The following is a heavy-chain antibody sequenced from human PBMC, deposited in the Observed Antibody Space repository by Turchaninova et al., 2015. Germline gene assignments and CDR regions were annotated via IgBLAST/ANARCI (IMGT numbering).Heavy chain of an antibody. CDR1: GGSLSRGGYS. D-gene: IGHD4-17*01. V-gene: IGHV4-30-2*01. J-gene: IGHJ3*02. CDR3: ARKTTDDDSFDI. Sequence: QLQLQESGSGLVKPSQTLSLPCAVPGGSLSRGGYSWSWIRQPPGKGLEWLGYMYQSGSTYYNPSLKSRVTISGDRSKNQFSLEVSSVTAADTAIYYCARKTTDDDSFDIWGQGTLVTVSS. CDR2: MYQSGST.